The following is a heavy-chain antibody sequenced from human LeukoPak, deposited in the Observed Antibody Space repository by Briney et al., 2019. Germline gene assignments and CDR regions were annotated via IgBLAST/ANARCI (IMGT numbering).Heavy chain of an antibody. CDR1: AYSFTSYG. CDR2: ISAYNGNT. V-gene: IGHV1-18*01. CDR3: ARPQFKSYDSSGYYPFDY. D-gene: IGHD3-22*01. Sequence: GESLKISCQGSAYSFTSYGISWVRQAPGQGLEWMGWISAYNGNTNYAQKLQGRVTMTTDTSTSTAYMELRGLRSDDTAVYYCARPQFKSYDSSGYYPFDYWGQGTLVTVSS. J-gene: IGHJ4*02.